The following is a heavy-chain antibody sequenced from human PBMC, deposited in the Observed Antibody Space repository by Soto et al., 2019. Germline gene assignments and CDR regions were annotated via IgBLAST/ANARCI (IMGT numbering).Heavy chain of an antibody. CDR2: IYYSGST. V-gene: IGHV4-39*01. CDR3: ACIFSGGYGYGFYYYGMDV. Sequence: SETLSLTCTVSGGSISRSRYYWGWIRQPPGKGLERLGSIYYSGSTYYNPCLKSRVTISVDTSKNQSSLKLSSVTAADTAVYYCACIFSGGYGYGFYYYGMDVWGQGTTVTVSS. D-gene: IGHD5-18*01. J-gene: IGHJ6*02. CDR1: GGSISRSRYY.